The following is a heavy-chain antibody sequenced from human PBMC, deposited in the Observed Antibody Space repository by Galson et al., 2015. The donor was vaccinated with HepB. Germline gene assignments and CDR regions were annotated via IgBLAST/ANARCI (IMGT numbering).Heavy chain of an antibody. CDR2: ISYDGSNK. Sequence: SLRLSCAASGFTFSSYAMHWVRQAPGKGLEWVAVISYDGSNKYYADSVKGRFTISRDNSKNTLYLQMNSLRAGDTAVYYCARPRYSSGSKEGSFDIWGQGTMVTVSS. CDR3: ARPRYSSGSKEGSFDI. D-gene: IGHD6-19*01. V-gene: IGHV3-30*04. CDR1: GFTFSSYA. J-gene: IGHJ3*02.